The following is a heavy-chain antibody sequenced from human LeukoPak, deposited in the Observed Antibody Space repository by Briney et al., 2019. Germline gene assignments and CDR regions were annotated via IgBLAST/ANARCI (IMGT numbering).Heavy chain of an antibody. CDR1: GFTFSSYA. CDR2: ISGSGGST. V-gene: IGHV3-23*01. D-gene: IGHD6-6*01. J-gene: IGHJ4*02. Sequence: PGGSLRLSCAASGFTFSSYAMSWVRQAPGKGLEWVSTISGSGGSTYYADSVKGRFTISRDNSKNTLYLQMNSLRAEDTAVYYCAKYGAARPRSGFDYWGQGTLVTVSS. CDR3: AKYGAARPRSGFDY.